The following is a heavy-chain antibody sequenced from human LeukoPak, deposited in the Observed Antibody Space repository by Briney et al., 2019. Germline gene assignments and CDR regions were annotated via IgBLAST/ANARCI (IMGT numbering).Heavy chain of an antibody. D-gene: IGHD2-15*01. V-gene: IGHV4-59*01. CDR3: ARDPYCSGGSCYSDY. CDR1: SYY. CDR2: IYYSGST. Sequence: SYYWSWLRQPPGKGLEWIGYIYYSGSTNYNPSLKSRVNISVEKSKKQFSLKLSSVTAADTAVYYCARDPYCSGGSCYSDYWGQGTLVTVSS. J-gene: IGHJ4*02.